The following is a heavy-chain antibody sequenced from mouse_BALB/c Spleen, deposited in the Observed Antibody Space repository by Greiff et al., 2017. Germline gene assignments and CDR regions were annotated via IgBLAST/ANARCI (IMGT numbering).Heavy chain of an antibody. J-gene: IGHJ2*01. CDR3: ARQDSYGNYSDY. V-gene: IGHV5-12-1*01. CDR1: GFAFSSYD. CDR2: ISSGGGST. Sequence: EVKLVESGGGLVKPGGSLKLSCAASGFAFSSYDMSWVRQTPEKRLEWVAYISSGGGSTYYPDTVKGRFTISRDNAKNTLYLQMSSLKSEDTAMYYCARQDSYGNYSDYWGQGTTLTVSS. D-gene: IGHD2-1*01.